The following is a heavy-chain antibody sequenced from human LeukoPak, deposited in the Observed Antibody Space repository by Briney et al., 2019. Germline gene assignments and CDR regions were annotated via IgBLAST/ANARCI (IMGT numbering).Heavy chain of an antibody. D-gene: IGHD7-27*01. CDR1: GYTFTSYY. Sequence: ASVKVSCKASGYTFTSYYMHWVRQAPGQGLEWIGIINPSGGSTSYAQKFQGRVTMTRDTSTSTVYMELSSLRSEDTAVYYCVGGAPNWGFDYWGQGTLVTVSS. J-gene: IGHJ4*02. V-gene: IGHV1-46*01. CDR3: VGGAPNWGFDY. CDR2: INPSGGST.